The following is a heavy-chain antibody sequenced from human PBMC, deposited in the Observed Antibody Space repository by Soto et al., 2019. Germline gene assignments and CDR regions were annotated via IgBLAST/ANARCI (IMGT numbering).Heavy chain of an antibody. CDR2: IYSGGST. V-gene: IGHV3-53*01. CDR3: ARLSPGGVAFDI. D-gene: IGHD6-25*01. Sequence: LRLSCAASGFTVSSNYMSWVRQAPGKGLEWVSVIYSGGSTYYADSVKGRFTISRDNSKNTPYLQMNSLRAEDTAVYYCARLSPGGVAFDIWGQGTMVTVSS. J-gene: IGHJ3*02. CDR1: GFTVSSNY.